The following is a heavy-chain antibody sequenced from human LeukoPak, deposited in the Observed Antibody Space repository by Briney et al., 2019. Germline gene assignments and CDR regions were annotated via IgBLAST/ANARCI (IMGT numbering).Heavy chain of an antibody. CDR3: ARGRGYSSGWSYYYYYMDV. J-gene: IGHJ6*03. D-gene: IGHD6-19*01. CDR1: GGSFSGYY. CDR2: INHSGST. Sequence: SETLSLTCAVYGGSFSGYYWSWIRQPPGKGLEWIGEINHSGSTNYNPSLKSRVTISVGTSKDQFSLKLSSVTAADTAVYYCARGRGYSSGWSYYYYYMDVWGKGTTVTVSS. V-gene: IGHV4-34*01.